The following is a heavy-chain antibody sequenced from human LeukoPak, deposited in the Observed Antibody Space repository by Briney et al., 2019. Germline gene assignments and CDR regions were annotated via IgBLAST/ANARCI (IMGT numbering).Heavy chain of an antibody. V-gene: IGHV3-21*01. CDR3: ARERGYSYGYGDY. J-gene: IGHJ4*02. D-gene: IGHD5-18*01. CDR1: GFTFSSYN. CDR2: ISSSSSYI. Sequence: PGGSLRLSCAASGFTFSSYNMNWVRQAPGKGLEWVSSISSSSSYIYYADSAKGRFTISRDNAKNSLYLQMNSLRAEDTAVYYCARERGYSYGYGDYWGQGTLVTVSS.